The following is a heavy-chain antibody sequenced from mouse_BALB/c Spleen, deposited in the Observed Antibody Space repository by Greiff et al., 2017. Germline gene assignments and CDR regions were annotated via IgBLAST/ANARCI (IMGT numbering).Heavy chain of an antibody. CDR3: ARQRGDRG. V-gene: IGHV5-12-1*01. CDR2: ISSGGGST. J-gene: IGHJ3*01. Sequence: DVKLVESGGGLVKPGGSLKLSCAASGFAFSSYDMSWVRQTPEKRLEWVAYISSGGGSTYYPDTVKGRFTISRDNAKNTLYLQMSSLKSEDTAMYYCARQRGDRGWGQGTLVTVSA. D-gene: IGHD2-14*01. CDR1: GFAFSSYD.